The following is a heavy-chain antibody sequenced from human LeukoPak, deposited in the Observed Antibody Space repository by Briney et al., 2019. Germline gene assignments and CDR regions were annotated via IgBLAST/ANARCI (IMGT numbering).Heavy chain of an antibody. Sequence: SETLSLTRAVSGGSISSTNWWTWVRQPPGKGLEWIGEIYHSGSTNYNPSLKSRVTISVEKSKNQFSLKLSSVTAADTAFYFCARHQWRGSSWFEPWLRPFESWGQGTLVSVSS. CDR1: GGSISSTNW. D-gene: IGHD6-13*01. J-gene: IGHJ4*02. V-gene: IGHV4-4*02. CDR3: ARHQWRGSSWFEPWLRPFES. CDR2: IYHSGST.